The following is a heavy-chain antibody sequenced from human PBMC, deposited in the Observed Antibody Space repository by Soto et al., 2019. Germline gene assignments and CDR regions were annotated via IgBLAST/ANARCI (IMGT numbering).Heavy chain of an antibody. D-gene: IGHD3-3*01. V-gene: IGHV4-31*03. J-gene: IGHJ5*02. CDR2: IFPSGST. CDR3: AREGSDDNWLDP. CDR1: GGSISSGGFY. Sequence: SETLSLTCTVSGGSISSGGFYWSWIRQLPEKGLEWIAYIFPSGSTSYNPSLRSRVSISADTSKNQLSLSLTSVTVADTAVYYCAREGSDDNWLDPWGQGIRVTVSS.